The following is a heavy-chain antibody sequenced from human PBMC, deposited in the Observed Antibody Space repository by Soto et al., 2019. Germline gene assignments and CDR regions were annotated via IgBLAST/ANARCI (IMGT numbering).Heavy chain of an antibody. CDR1: GDTFSSYR. CDR2: IVPIYRTA. D-gene: IGHD6-13*01. J-gene: IGHJ4*02. CDR3: ARDSGAKLSSS. Sequence: SVKVSCKASGDTFSSYRINWVRQAPGQGLEWVGGIVPIYRTADYAQKFQGRVTITADESARTAYLEVRSLKSQDTAVYYCARDSGAKLSSSWGQGTLVTVSS. V-gene: IGHV1-69*13.